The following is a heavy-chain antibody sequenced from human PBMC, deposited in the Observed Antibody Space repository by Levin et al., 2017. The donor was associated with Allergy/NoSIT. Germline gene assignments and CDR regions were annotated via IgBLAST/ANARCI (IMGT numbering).Heavy chain of an antibody. CDR2: IYPGDSDT. J-gene: IGHJ4*02. V-gene: IGHV5-51*01. Sequence: GESLKISCKGSGYSFTSYWIGWVRQMPGKGLEWMGIIYPGDSDTRYSPSFQGQVTISADKSISTAYLQWSSLKASDTAMYYCARQGYGSGSYTANFDYWGQGTLVTVSS. D-gene: IGHD3-10*01. CDR1: GYSFTSYW. CDR3: ARQGYGSGSYTANFDY.